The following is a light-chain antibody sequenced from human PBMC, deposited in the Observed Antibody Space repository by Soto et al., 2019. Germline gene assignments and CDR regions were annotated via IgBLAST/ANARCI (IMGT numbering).Light chain of an antibody. CDR1: QGINSW. CDR3: QQGNSFPLT. Sequence: DIQLTQSPSSVSASVGDRVTINCRASQGINSWLAWYQQKPGKAPKLLIDGASTLQSGVPSRFRGSGSGTDFTLTINSLQPEDFATYYCQQGNSFPLTFGGGTRVEI. CDR2: GAS. V-gene: IGKV1-12*01. J-gene: IGKJ4*01.